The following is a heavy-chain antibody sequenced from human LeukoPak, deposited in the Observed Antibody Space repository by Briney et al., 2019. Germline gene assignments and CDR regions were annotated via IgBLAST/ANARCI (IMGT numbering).Heavy chain of an antibody. CDR2: INPSGGST. Sequence: ASVKVSCKASGYTFTRYYMHWVRQAPGQGLEWMGIINPSGGSTSYVQKFQGRVTMTRDMSTSTVYVELSSLRSEHTAVYYCARDDDSGWYFDYWGQGTLVTVSS. J-gene: IGHJ4*02. CDR3: ARDDDSGWYFDY. V-gene: IGHV1-46*01. D-gene: IGHD6-19*01. CDR1: GYTFTRYY.